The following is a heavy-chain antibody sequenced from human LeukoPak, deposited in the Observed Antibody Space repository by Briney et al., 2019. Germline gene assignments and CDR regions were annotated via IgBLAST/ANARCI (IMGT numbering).Heavy chain of an antibody. CDR2: IVVGSGNT. J-gene: IGHJ4*02. Sequence: TSVKVSCKASGFTFTSSAVQWVRQARGQGLEWIGWIVVGSGNTNYAQKFQERVTINRDMSTSTAYMELSSLRSEDRAVYYCATDDVTTGTKTALGYWGQGTLVTVSS. V-gene: IGHV1-58*01. D-gene: IGHD1-1*01. CDR1: GFTFTSSA. CDR3: ATDDVTTGTKTALGY.